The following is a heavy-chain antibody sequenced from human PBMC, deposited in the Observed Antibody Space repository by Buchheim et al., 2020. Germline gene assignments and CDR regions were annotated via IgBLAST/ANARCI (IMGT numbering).Heavy chain of an antibody. D-gene: IGHD6-13*01. CDR3: ARERYSSSWYTDY. CDR2: IYHSGST. V-gene: IGHV4-38-2*02. Sequence: QVQLQESGPGLVKPSETLSLTCTVSGYSISSGYYWGWIRQPPGKGLEWIGSIYHSGSTYYNPSLKSRVTISVDTSKNPFSLKLSSVTAADTAAYYCARERYSSSWYTDYWGQGTL. J-gene: IGHJ4*02. CDR1: GYSISSGYY.